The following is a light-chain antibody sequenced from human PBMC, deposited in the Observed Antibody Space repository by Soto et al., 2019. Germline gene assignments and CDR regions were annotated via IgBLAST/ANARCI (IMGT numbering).Light chain of an antibody. J-gene: IGKJ1*01. V-gene: IGKV3-15*01. Sequence: EIVMTQSPATLSVSPGERATLSCRASQSVSSNLAWYQQKPGQAPRLLIYGASTRATGIPARFSGSGSGTEFTLTINSPQSEDFAVYFCQQYGDRPRTFGQGTKVDIK. CDR3: QQYGDRPRT. CDR2: GAS. CDR1: QSVSSN.